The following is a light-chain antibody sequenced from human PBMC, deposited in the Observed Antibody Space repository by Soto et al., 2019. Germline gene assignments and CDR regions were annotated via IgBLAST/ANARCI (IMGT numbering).Light chain of an antibody. Sequence: IQMTQSPSSLSASVGDRVTVTCRAIQGIRNDLGWYQQKPGKAPKLLIYDASSLESGVPSRFSGSGSGTEFTLTISSLQPDDFATYYCQQYNSYSPRLTFGGGTKVDIK. V-gene: IGKV1-17*01. CDR2: DAS. CDR3: QQYNSYSPRLT. J-gene: IGKJ4*01. CDR1: QGIRND.